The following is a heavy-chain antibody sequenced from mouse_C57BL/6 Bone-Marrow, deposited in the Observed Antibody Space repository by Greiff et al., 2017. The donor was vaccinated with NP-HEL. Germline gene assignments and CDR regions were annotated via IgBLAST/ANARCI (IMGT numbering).Heavy chain of an antibody. CDR3: ARENYGSSFLYYAMDY. Sequence: QVQLQQSGAELVRPGASVKLSCKASGYTFTDYYINWVKQRPGQGLEWIARIYPGSGNTYYNEKFKGKATLTAEKSSSIAYMQLSSLTSEDSAVYFCARENYGSSFLYYAMDYWGQGTSVTVSS. CDR1: GYTFTDYY. CDR2: IYPGSGNT. J-gene: IGHJ4*01. V-gene: IGHV1-76*01. D-gene: IGHD1-1*01.